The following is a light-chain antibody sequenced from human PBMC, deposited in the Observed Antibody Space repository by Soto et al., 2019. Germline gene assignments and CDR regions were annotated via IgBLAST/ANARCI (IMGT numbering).Light chain of an antibody. CDR2: ADT. Sequence: QSVLTQPPSVSGAPGQRVTISCTGTDSNIGAAYDVHWYRHLPGTAPQLLIYADTNRPSGVPDRFSGSRSGSSVSLAITGRQPEDEADYYCRSFDSGVNAWVFGGGTQLTVL. J-gene: IGLJ3*02. V-gene: IGLV1-40*01. CDR3: RSFDSGVNAWV. CDR1: DSNIGAAYD.